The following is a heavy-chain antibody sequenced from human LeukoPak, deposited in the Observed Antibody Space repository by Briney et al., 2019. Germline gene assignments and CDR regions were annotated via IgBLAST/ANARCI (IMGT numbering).Heavy chain of an antibody. J-gene: IGHJ4*02. CDR3: ATEGRYYYDSSGYYYVGY. CDR2: INPNSGGT. V-gene: IGHV1-2*06. D-gene: IGHD3-22*01. Sequence: ASVKVSCKASGYTFTGYYMHWVRQAPGQGLEWMGRINPNSGGTNYAQKFQGRVTMTRDTSISTASMELSRLRSDDTAVYYCATEGRYYYDSSGYYYVGYWGQGTLVTVSS. CDR1: GYTFTGYY.